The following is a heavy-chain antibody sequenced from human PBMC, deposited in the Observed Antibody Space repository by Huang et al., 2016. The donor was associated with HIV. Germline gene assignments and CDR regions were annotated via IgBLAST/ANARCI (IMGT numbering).Heavy chain of an antibody. D-gene: IGHD6-19*01. CDR3: AAYTSGPAGYYYYYDMDV. V-gene: IGHV1-58*01. J-gene: IGHJ6*02. Sequence: QMQLVQSGPEVKKPGTSVKVSCKASGFTFTSSAVQWVRQARGQRLGWRGWIVVGSGKTNYEQKCQERVTITRDMSTSTAYMELSSLRSEDTAVYYCAAYTSGPAGYYYYYDMDVWGQGTTVTVSS. CDR2: IVVGSGKT. CDR1: GFTFTSSA.